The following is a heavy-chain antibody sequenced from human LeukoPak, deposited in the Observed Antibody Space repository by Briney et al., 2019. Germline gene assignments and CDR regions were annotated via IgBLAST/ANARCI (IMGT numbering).Heavy chain of an antibody. CDR3: ASGGRDGYNYPLNY. CDR2: ISYDGSNK. D-gene: IGHD5-24*01. Sequence: VISYDGSNKYYAASVKGRFTISRDNSKNTLYLQMNSLRAEDTAVYYCASGGRDGYNYPLNYWGQGTLVTVSS. V-gene: IGHV3-30*01. J-gene: IGHJ4*02.